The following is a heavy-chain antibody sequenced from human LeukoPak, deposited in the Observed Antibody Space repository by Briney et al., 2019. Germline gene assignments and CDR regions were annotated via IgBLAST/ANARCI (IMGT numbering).Heavy chain of an antibody. CDR3: AKTAVAGTLAYYFDY. J-gene: IGHJ4*02. CDR1: GFTFSSYW. D-gene: IGHD6-19*01. CDR2: INSDGSST. V-gene: IGHV3-74*01. Sequence: GGSLRLSCAASGFTFSSYWMHWVRQAPGKGLVWVSRINSDGSSTSYADSVGGRFSISRDNAKNTLYLQMNSLRAEDTAVYYCAKTAVAGTLAYYFDYWGQGTLVTVSS.